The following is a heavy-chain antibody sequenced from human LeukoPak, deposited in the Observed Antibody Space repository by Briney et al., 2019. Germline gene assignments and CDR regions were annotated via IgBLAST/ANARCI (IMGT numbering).Heavy chain of an antibody. J-gene: IGHJ4*02. Sequence: GGSLRLSCAASGFTFSDYSINWVRQAPGKGLEWVSSINPTSTSIYYADSVKGRFTISRDNAKNSLYLQMNSLRAEDTAVYYCARDKNPLAAAGTGVDYWGQGTLVTVSS. V-gene: IGHV3-21*01. CDR2: INPTSTSI. D-gene: IGHD6-13*01. CDR1: GFTFSDYS. CDR3: ARDKNPLAAAGTGVDY.